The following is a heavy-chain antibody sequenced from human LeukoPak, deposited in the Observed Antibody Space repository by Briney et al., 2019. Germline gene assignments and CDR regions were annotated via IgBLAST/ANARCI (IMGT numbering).Heavy chain of an antibody. Sequence: PGGSLRLSCATSGFTFSNAWMSWVRQAPGKGLQWVGRIKSKTDRGTTDYAAPVKGRFTISRDDSKNTLYLQMNSLKTVDTAVYYCTTLLGPYYDILTGFYKYSFDYWGQGTLVTVSS. CDR1: GFTFSNAW. V-gene: IGHV3-15*01. J-gene: IGHJ4*02. CDR3: TTLLGPYYDILTGFYKYSFDY. D-gene: IGHD3-9*01. CDR2: IKSKTDRGTT.